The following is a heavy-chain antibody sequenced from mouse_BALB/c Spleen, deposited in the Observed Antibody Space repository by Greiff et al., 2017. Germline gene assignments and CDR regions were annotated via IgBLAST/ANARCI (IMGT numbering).Heavy chain of an antibody. Sequence: QVQLQQPGAELVKPGASVKLSCKASGYTFTSYWMHWVKQRPGQGLEWIGEIDPSDSYTNYNQKFKDKATLTADKSSSTAYMQLSSLTSEDSAVYYCARSDTTVYYAMDYWGQGTSVTVSS. CDR2: IDPSDSYT. CDR3: ARSDTTVYYAMDY. V-gene: IGHV1-69*02. CDR1: GYTFTSYW. J-gene: IGHJ4*01. D-gene: IGHD1-1*01.